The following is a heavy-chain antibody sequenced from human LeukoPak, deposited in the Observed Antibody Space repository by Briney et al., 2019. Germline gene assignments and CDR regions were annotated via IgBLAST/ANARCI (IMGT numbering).Heavy chain of an antibody. CDR3: VRLWEFDY. CDR2: ISQGGTET. J-gene: IGHJ4*02. D-gene: IGHD1-26*01. V-gene: IGHV3-7*01. CDR1: GFHFNDYW. Sequence: PGGSLRLSCAASGFHFNDYWMTWVRQPPGKGLQWVARISQGGTETFYADSVKGRFTLSKDNADKSLYLQMNSLTTEDTAVYYCVRLWEFDYWGQGTLVTVSS.